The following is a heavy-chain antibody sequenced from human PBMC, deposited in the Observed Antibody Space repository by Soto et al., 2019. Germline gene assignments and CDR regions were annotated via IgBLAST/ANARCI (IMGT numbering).Heavy chain of an antibody. D-gene: IGHD3-10*01. J-gene: IGHJ6*02. CDR1: GGSISSGGYY. Sequence: QVQLQESGPGLVKPSQTLSLTCTVSGGSISSGGYYWSWIRQHPGKGLEWIGYIYYSGSTYYNPSLKSRVTISVDTSKNQFSLKLSSVTAADTAEYYCARSYGSGSYNYGMDVWGQGTTVTVSS. V-gene: IGHV4-31*03. CDR3: ARSYGSGSYNYGMDV. CDR2: IYYSGST.